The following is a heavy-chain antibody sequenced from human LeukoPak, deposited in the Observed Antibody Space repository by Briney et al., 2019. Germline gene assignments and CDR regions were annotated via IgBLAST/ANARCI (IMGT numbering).Heavy chain of an antibody. CDR2: ISDDGGIE. D-gene: IGHD2-15*01. J-gene: IGHJ4*02. Sequence: PGRSLRLSCAASGFTFSSHGMHWVRQAPGKGLEWVAAISDDGGIEYYADSVKGRFTISRDNSKNTVSLQMNSLRDDDAAVFYCTKEGATGSRYNFDYWGQGTLVTVSS. CDR3: TKEGATGSRYNFDY. CDR1: GFTFSSHG. V-gene: IGHV3-30*18.